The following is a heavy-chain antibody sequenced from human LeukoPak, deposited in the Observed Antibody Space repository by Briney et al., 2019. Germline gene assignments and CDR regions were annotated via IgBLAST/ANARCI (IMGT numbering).Heavy chain of an antibody. Sequence: GGSLRLSCAVSGFTFSSYWMTWVRQAPGKGLEWVSVIYSGGSTYYADSVKGRVAISRDNSKNTVFLQMSSVRAEDTAVYYCARSYSNHLFGMDVWGQGTTVTVTS. J-gene: IGHJ6*02. CDR2: IYSGGST. CDR3: ARSYSNHLFGMDV. D-gene: IGHD2/OR15-2a*01. V-gene: IGHV3-66*01. CDR1: GFTFSSYW.